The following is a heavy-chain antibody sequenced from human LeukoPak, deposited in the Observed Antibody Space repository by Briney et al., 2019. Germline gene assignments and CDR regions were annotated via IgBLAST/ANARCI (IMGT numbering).Heavy chain of an antibody. CDR2: IRSKANNYAT. Sequence: PGGSLRLSCAASGFTFSGSAMHWVRQASGKGLEWVGRIRSKANNYATAYAASMKGRFTISRDDSKNTAYLQMNSLKTEDTAVYYCTTTYYYDSSGYTLDYWGQGTLVTVSS. V-gene: IGHV3-73*01. CDR1: GFTFSGSA. CDR3: TTTYYYDSSGYTLDY. J-gene: IGHJ4*02. D-gene: IGHD3-22*01.